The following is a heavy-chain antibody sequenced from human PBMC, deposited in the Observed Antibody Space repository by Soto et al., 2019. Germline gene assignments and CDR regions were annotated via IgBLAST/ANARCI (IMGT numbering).Heavy chain of an antibody. CDR2: ISGSGGST. CDR1: GFTFSSYA. D-gene: IGHD5-12*01. V-gene: IGHV3-23*01. Sequence: GGSLRLSCAASGFTFSSYAMSWFRQGPGKGLEWVSAISGSGGSTYYADSVKGRFTISRDNAKNTLYLQMNSLRAEDTAVYYCARFEGDSGYELSIDFSGQGNFVTVYS. J-gene: IGHJ4*02. CDR3: ARFEGDSGYELSIDF.